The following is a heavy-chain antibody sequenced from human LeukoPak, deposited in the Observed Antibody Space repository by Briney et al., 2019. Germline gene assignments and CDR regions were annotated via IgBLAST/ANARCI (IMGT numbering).Heavy chain of an antibody. D-gene: IGHD2-2*03. J-gene: IGHJ5*02. CDR1: GFTFSSYS. Sequence: PGGSLRLSCAASGFTFSSYSMNWVRQAPGKGLEWVSSISSSSSYIYYADSVKGRFTISRDNAKNSLYLQMNSLRAEDTAVYYCARAHSGYCSSTSCYSNWFDPWGQGTLVTVSS. CDR3: ARAHSGYCSSTSCYSNWFDP. CDR2: ISSSSSYI. V-gene: IGHV3-21*01.